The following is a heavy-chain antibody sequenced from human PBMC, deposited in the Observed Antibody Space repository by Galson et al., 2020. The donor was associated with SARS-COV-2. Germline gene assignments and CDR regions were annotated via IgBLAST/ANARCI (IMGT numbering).Heavy chain of an antibody. CDR2: IYKSGNT. CDR3: ARGNSPCVTIFGRVTGPCGMDV. Sequence: SETLSLTCTVSGGSISSGNYYWSWIRQPAGKGLEWIGRIYKSGNTNYNPSLWSQVTISVDTSKNQFSLKLRSVTAADTAVYYCARGNSPCVTIFGRVTGPCGMDVWGQGTAVTVSS. D-gene: IGHD3-3*01. V-gene: IGHV4-61*02. CDR1: GGSISSGNYY. J-gene: IGHJ6*02.